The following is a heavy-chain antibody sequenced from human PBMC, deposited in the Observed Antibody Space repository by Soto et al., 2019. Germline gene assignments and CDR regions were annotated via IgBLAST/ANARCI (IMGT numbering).Heavy chain of an antibody. J-gene: IGHJ5*01. CDR2: IDPTGGVT. D-gene: IGHD3-22*01. V-gene: IGHV1-46*03. CDR3: ARGNLASSGWWFDY. CDR1: GVTFINYY. Sequence: GASVKVSCKASGVTFINYYISWVRQAPGQGLEWLGRIDPTGGVTSYAQKVQGRVSVTRDTSTSTAYMELSSLRSEDTAVYYCARGNLASSGWWFDYWG.